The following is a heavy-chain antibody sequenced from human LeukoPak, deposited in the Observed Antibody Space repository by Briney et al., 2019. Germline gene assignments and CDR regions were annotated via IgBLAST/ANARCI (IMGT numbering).Heavy chain of an antibody. D-gene: IGHD3-10*01. CDR2: MNPNSGNT. CDR3: ARSRIWFGELLYWFDP. V-gene: IGHV1-8*01. CDR1: GYTFTSYD. Sequence: ASVKVSWKASGYTFTSYDINWVRQATGQGLEWMGWMNPNSGNTGYAQKFQGRVTMTRNTSISTAYMELSSLRSEDTAVYYCARSRIWFGELLYWFDPWGQGTLVTVSS. J-gene: IGHJ5*02.